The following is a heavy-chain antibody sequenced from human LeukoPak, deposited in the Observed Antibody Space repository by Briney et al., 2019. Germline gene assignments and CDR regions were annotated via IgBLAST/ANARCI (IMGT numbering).Heavy chain of an antibody. CDR1: GFTFSSYG. Sequence: GRSLRLSCAASGFTFSSYGMHWVRQAPGKGLEWVAVISYDGSNKYYADSVKGRFTISRDNSKNTLYLQMNSLRAEVTAVYYCATSGWYFVFYYWGQGTLVTVSS. V-gene: IGHV3-30*03. J-gene: IGHJ4*02. D-gene: IGHD6-19*01. CDR2: ISYDGSNK. CDR3: ATSGWYFVFYY.